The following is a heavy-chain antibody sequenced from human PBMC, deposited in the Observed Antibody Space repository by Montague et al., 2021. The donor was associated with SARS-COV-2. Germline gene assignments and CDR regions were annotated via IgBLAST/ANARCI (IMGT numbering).Heavy chain of an antibody. CDR1: LHCVCHCT. D-gene: IGHD5-24*01. CDR2: RIHTGGT. CDR3: AREDRWNWFDP. J-gene: IGHJ5*02. Sequence: SETLSLTCAGDLHCVCHCTQARIRKAQGWTPVTKSYRIHTGGTNYNPSLETRVIISVDPAKNQFSLKMSSVTAADTAVYYCAREDRWNWFDPWGQGTLVIVSS. V-gene: IGHV4-59*02.